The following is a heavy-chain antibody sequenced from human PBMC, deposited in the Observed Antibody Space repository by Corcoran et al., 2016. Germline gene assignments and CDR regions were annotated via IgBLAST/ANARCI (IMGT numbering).Heavy chain of an antibody. Sequence: QVQLGRSGAEVKKPGASVKVSCKASGYTFTSDGISWVRQAPGQGLEWMGWISAYNGNTNYAQKLQGRVTMTPDTSTSTAYMELRSLGSDDTAVYHCASEVVVVPAAQGHDYYYGMDVWGQGTTVTVSS. CDR1: GYTFTSDG. CDR3: ASEVVVVPAAQGHDYYYGMDV. D-gene: IGHD2-2*01. J-gene: IGHJ6*02. V-gene: IGHV1-18*01. CDR2: ISAYNGNT.